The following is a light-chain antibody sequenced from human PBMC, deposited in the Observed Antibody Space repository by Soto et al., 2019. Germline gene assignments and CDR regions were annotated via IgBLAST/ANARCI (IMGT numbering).Light chain of an antibody. CDR2: GAS. CDR3: QQYNKWPPQYT. CDR1: QSISSD. V-gene: IGKV3-15*01. J-gene: IGKJ2*01. Sequence: EIVMTQSPATLSVSPGERATLSCRASQSISSDLAWYQQKPGQAPRLLIYGASTRATDIPTRISGSGSGTDFTLTISSLQSEDFAVYYCQQYNKWPPQYTFGQGTELEIK.